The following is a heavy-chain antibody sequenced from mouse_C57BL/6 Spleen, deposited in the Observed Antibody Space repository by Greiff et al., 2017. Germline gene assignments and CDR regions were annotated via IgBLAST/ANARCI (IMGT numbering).Heavy chain of an antibody. CDR3: TRGGKYYGLDY. J-gene: IGHJ2*01. V-gene: IGHV1-15*01. CDR1: GYTFTAYE. D-gene: IGHD1-1*01. CDR2: IDPETGGT. Sequence: QVQLQQSGAELVRPGASVTLSCKASGYTFTAYEMPWVKQTPVHGLEWIGAIDPETGGTAYNQKFKGKAILAADKSSSPAYMELRSLTSEDSAVYYCTRGGKYYGLDYWGQGTTLTVSS.